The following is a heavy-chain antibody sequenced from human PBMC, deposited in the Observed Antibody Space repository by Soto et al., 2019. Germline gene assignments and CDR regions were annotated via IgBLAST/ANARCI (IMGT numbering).Heavy chain of an antibody. CDR3: AREENCSDGICYSEYFLR. Sequence: EVQLLESGGGLVQPGGSLRISCAASGFTFSSYAMSWVRQAPGKGLECLSTISGSGGSAYYADSVKGRFTITRDNSKNTLHLQMNSLRAEDTAVYYCAREENCSDGICYSEYFLRWGQGTLVTVSS. D-gene: IGHD2-15*01. J-gene: IGHJ1*01. CDR1: GFTFSSYA. V-gene: IGHV3-23*01. CDR2: ISGSGGSA.